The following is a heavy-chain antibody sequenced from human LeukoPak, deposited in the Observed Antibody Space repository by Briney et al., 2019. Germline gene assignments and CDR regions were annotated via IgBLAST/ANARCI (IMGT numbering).Heavy chain of an antibody. D-gene: IGHD6-13*01. J-gene: IGHJ5*02. CDR1: GGTFSSYA. V-gene: IGHV1-69*04. Sequence: GASVKVSCKASGGTFSSYAISWVRQAPGQGLEWMGRIIPILGIANYAQKFQGRVTITADKSTSTAYMELSSLRSEDTAVYYCARGPRGAAAGNGNWFDPWGQGTLVTVSS. CDR2: IIPILGIA. CDR3: ARGPRGAAAGNGNWFDP.